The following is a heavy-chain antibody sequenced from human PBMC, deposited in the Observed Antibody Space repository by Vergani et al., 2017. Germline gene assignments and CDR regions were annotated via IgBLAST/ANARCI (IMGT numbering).Heavy chain of an antibody. CDR2: INHRGST. CDR3: ARLIVVVMSVRFDY. D-gene: IGHD3-22*01. V-gene: IGHV4-34*01. J-gene: IGHJ4*02. Sequence: QVQLQQWGAGLLKPSETLSLTCAVYGGSFSGYYWSWIRQPPGKGREWIGEINHRGSTNYNPSLKSRVTISVDTSKNQFSLKLSSVTAADTAVYYCARLIVVVMSVRFDYWGQGTLVTVSS. CDR1: GGSFSGYY.